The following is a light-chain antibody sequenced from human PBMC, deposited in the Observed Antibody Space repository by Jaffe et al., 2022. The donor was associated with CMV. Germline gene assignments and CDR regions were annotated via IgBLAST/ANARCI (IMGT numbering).Light chain of an antibody. V-gene: IGKV3-20*01. CDR1: QSITTYY. Sequence: EIVLTQSPDTLSLSPGERATLSCRASQSITTYYLAWYQQKPGQAPRLLIYDASSRATGIPDRFSGSGSGTDFTLTITRLEPEDFAVYYCQQYDSSPPYTFGQGTKLEIK. J-gene: IGKJ2*01. CDR2: DAS. CDR3: QQYDSSPPYT.